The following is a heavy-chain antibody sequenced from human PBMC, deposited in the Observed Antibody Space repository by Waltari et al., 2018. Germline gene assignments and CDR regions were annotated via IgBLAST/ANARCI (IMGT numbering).Heavy chain of an antibody. Sequence: EVQLVESGGGLVQPGGSLRLSCAASTFTFSSYEMNWVRQAPGVGVEWVSYISSSGSTIYYADTVKGGFTISRDNAKNSLYLQVNSLRAEDTAVYYCAREGVRSGDAFDIWGQGTMVTVSS. J-gene: IGHJ3*02. D-gene: IGHD2-8*01. CDR3: AREGVRSGDAFDI. V-gene: IGHV3-48*03. CDR2: ISSSGSTI. CDR1: TFTFSSYE.